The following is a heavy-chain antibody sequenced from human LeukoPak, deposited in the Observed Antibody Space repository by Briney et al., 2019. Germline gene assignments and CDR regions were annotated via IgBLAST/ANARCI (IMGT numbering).Heavy chain of an antibody. J-gene: IGHJ4*02. Sequence: GGSLRLSCAASGFTFSSYAMSWVRQAPGKGLEWVSSITGSGGSTYYADSVKGRLTISRDNSKNTLYLQMNNLRAEDTAVYYCAKGMGIQLERRSTGYYFDYWGQGTLVTVSS. D-gene: IGHD1-1*01. V-gene: IGHV3-23*01. CDR3: AKGMGIQLERRSTGYYFDY. CDR2: ITGSGGST. CDR1: GFTFSSYA.